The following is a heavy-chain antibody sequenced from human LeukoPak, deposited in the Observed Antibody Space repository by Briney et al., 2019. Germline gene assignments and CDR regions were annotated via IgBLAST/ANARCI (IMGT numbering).Heavy chain of an antibody. CDR2: ISYDGSKK. Sequence: GGSLRLSCAASGFTFNTYAMHCVRQAPGKGLEWVTVISYDGSKKYYADSVKGRFTVSRDNSKNTLYVQMNSLRPEDTAVYYCARGWEPFDYWGQGSLVTVSS. CDR3: ARGWEPFDY. D-gene: IGHD1-14*01. CDR1: GFTFNTYA. V-gene: IGHV3-30-3*01. J-gene: IGHJ4*02.